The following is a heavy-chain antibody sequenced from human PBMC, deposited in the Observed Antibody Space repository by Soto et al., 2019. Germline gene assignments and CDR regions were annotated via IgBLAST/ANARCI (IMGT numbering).Heavy chain of an antibody. CDR2: INPSGGST. D-gene: IGHD2-15*01. V-gene: IGHV1-46*03. Sequence: GASVKVSCKASGYTFTSYYMHWVRQAPGQGLEWMGKINPSGGSTSYAQKFQGRVTMTRDTSTSTVYMELSSLRSEDTAVYYCARSPLGGGRKLSLPGRENNWFDPWGQGTLVTVSS. CDR1: GYTFTSYY. CDR3: ARSPLGGGRKLSLPGRENNWFDP. J-gene: IGHJ5*02.